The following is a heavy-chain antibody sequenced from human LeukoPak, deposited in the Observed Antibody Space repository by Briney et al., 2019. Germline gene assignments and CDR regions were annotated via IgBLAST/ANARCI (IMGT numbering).Heavy chain of an antibody. D-gene: IGHD3-22*01. J-gene: IGHJ4*02. CDR2: IKQDGSEK. CDR3: ARVDGSSGYYPYYFDY. Sequence: PGGSLRLSCAASGFTFSSYWMSWVRQAPGKGLEWVANIKQDGSEKYYVDSVKGRCTISRDNAKNSLYLQMNSLRAEDTAVYYCARVDGSSGYYPYYFDYWGQGTLVTVSS. CDR1: GFTFSSYW. V-gene: IGHV3-7*01.